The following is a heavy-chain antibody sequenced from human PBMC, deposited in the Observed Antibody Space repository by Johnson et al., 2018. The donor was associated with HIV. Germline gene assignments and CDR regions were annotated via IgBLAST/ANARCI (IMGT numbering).Heavy chain of an antibody. D-gene: IGHD2-21*01. CDR1: GFTFDDYT. J-gene: IGHJ3*02. CDR3: ARVVAGGALLFDI. Sequence: VQLVESGGGLIQPGGSLRLSCAASGFTFDDYTMHWVRQAPGKGLEWVSTISSSGGNTYYADSLKGRFTISRDNSKNTVYVQMSSLRAEDTAVYHCARVVAGGALLFDIWGQGTMVTVSS. V-gene: IGHV3-23*04. CDR2: ISSSGGNT.